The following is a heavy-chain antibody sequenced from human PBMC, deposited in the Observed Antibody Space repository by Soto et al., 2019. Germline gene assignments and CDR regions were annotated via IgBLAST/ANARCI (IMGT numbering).Heavy chain of an antibody. CDR1: GDTFTSNS. CDR2: ISSYNGDT. J-gene: IGHJ4*02. CDR3: AREIYDSSGYYAPFDY. Sequence: VSVKVSSAASGDTFTSNSSRSARQAPGQGPEWMGWISSYNGDTNYADSVKGRFTISRDNSKNTLSLQMNSLRPDDTAVYYCAREIYDSSGYYAPFDYWGQGALVTVSS. D-gene: IGHD3-22*01. V-gene: IGHV1-18*01.